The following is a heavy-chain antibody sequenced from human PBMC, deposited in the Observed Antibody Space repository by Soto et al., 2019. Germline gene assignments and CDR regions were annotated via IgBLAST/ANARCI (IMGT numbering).Heavy chain of an antibody. V-gene: IGHV4-59*12. CDR2: IYYSGST. J-gene: IGHJ5*01. CDR3: ARFAQDIVVVVATRGFDP. D-gene: IGHD2-15*01. CDR1: GGSISSYY. Sequence: SETLSLTCTVSGGSISSYYWSWIRQPPGKGLEWIGYIYYSGSTNYNPSLKSRVTISVDTSKNQFSLKLSSVTAADTAVYYCARFAQDIVVVVATRGFDPWGQGTPVTVSS.